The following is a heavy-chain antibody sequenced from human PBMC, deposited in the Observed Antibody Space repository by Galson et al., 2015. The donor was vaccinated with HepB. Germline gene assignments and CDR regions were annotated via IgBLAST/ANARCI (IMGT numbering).Heavy chain of an antibody. CDR3: AARTRATMYYYYMDV. V-gene: IGHV1-69*13. J-gene: IGHJ6*03. CDR2: IIPIFGTA. CDR1: GGTFSSYA. D-gene: IGHD5-24*01. Sequence: SVKVSCKASGGTFSSYAISWVRQAPGQGLEWMGGIIPIFGTANYAQKFQGRVTITADESTSTAYMELSSLRSEDTAVYYCAARTRATMYYYYMDVWGRGTTVTVSS.